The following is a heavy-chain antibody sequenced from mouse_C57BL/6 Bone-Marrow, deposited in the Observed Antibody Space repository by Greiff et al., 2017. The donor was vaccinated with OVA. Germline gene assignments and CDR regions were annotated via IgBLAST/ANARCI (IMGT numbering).Heavy chain of an antibody. Sequence: VMLVESGAELARPGASVKLSCKASGYTFTSYGISWVKQRTGQGLEWIGEIYPRSGNTYYNEKFKGKATLTADKSSSTAYMELRSLTSEDSAVYFCARHFSYGSSPFDYWGQGTTLTVSS. CDR2: IYPRSGNT. D-gene: IGHD1-1*01. CDR3: ARHFSYGSSPFDY. J-gene: IGHJ2*01. V-gene: IGHV1-81*01. CDR1: GYTFTSYG.